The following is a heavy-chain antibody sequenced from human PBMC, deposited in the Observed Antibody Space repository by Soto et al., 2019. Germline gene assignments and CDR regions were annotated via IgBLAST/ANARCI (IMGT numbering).Heavy chain of an antibody. CDR3: AKDVLRFLEWLAFYGMDV. J-gene: IGHJ6*02. CDR2: ISYDGNNK. CDR1: GFTFSSYG. Sequence: QVQLVESGGGVVQPGRSLRLSCAASGFTFSSYGMHWVRQAPGKGLEWVAVISYDGNNKYYADSVKGRFTISRDNSKNTLYLQMNSLRAEDTAVYYCAKDVLRFLEWLAFYGMDVWGQGTTVTVSS. V-gene: IGHV3-30*18. D-gene: IGHD3-3*01.